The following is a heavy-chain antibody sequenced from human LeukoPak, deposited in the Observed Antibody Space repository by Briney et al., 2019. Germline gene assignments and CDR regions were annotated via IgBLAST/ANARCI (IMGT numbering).Heavy chain of an antibody. J-gene: IGHJ6*03. CDR3: ARDIVVVPADVPYYYYYMDV. Sequence: SVKVSCKASGGTFSSYAISWVRQAPGQGLEWMGGIIPIFGTANYAQKFQGRVTITADKSTSTAYMELSSLRSEDTAVYYCARDIVVVPADVPYYYYYMDVWGKGTTVTVSS. CDR2: IIPIFGTA. V-gene: IGHV1-69*06. CDR1: GGTFSSYA. D-gene: IGHD2-2*01.